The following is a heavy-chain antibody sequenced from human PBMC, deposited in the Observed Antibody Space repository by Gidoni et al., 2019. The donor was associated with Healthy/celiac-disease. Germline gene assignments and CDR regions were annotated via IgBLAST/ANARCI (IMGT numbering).Heavy chain of an antibody. D-gene: IGHD4-4*01. V-gene: IGHV3-49*04. CDR1: GFTFGDSA. J-gene: IGHJ6*02. Sequence: EVQLVESGGGLVQPGRSLRLSCTASGFTFGDSAISWVRQAPGKGLEWVGFIRSKAYGGTTEYDASVKGRFTISRDDSKSIAYLQMNSLKTEDTAVYYCTRDHRLQYGGMDVWGQGTTVTVSS. CDR3: TRDHRLQYGGMDV. CDR2: IRSKAYGGTT.